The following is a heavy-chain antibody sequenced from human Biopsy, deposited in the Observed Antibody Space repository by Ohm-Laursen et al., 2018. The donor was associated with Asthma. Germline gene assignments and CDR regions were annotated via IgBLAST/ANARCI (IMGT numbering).Heavy chain of an antibody. J-gene: IGHJ4*02. D-gene: IGHD3-3*01. CDR3: AKRRGYSDLTDFDH. CDR1: GFVFRSHA. Sequence: SLRLSCAASGFVFRSHAMHWVRQAPGKGLEWVAVVSYDGGVAHYADSMKGRFTISRDNVKSTLYLQMNRLRTDDTAVYYCAKRRGYSDLTDFDHWGQGTLVTVSS. CDR2: VSYDGGVA. V-gene: IGHV3-30*18.